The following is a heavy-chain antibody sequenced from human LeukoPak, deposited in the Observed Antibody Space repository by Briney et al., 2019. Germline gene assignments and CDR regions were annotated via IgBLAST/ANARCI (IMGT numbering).Heavy chain of an antibody. J-gene: IGHJ4*02. CDR3: AKDPELSTPTPEFGHYFDY. Sequence: PGGSLRLSCAASGFTVSSNYMSWVRQAPGKGLEWVSVIYSGGSTYYADSVKGRFTISRDNSKNTLYLQMNSLRAEDTAVYYCAKDPELSTPTPEFGHYFDYWGQGTLVTVSS. D-gene: IGHD3-16*02. V-gene: IGHV3-53*01. CDR1: GFTVSSNY. CDR2: IYSGGST.